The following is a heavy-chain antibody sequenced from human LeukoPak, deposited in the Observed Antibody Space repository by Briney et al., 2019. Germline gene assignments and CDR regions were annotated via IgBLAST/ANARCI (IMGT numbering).Heavy chain of an antibody. CDR3: ARGRLWFGELLRTPNWFDP. V-gene: IGHV4-30-4*01. J-gene: IGHJ5*02. Sequence: PSETLSLTCTVSGGSISSGDYYWSWIRQPPGKGLEWIGYIYYSGSTYYNPSLKSRVTISVDTSKNQFSLKLSSVTAADTAVYCCARGRLWFGELLRTPNWFDPWGQGTLVTVSS. CDR2: IYYSGST. D-gene: IGHD3-10*01. CDR1: GGSISSGDYY.